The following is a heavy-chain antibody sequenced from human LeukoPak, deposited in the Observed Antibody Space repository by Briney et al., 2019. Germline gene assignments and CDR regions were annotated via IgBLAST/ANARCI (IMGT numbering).Heavy chain of an antibody. V-gene: IGHV4-39*07. Sequence: PSQTLSLNCSVTGVSISSTSHYWAWIRQAPGREPQWIGTMYLTGTTYHNPSLKNRVTLSIDKSTNQFSLKLTSVTAADTAIYFCARDLLLRSSFDPWGQGTLVTVSS. CDR1: GVSISSTSHY. D-gene: IGHD1-26*01. J-gene: IGHJ5*02. CDR2: MYLTGTT. CDR3: ARDLLLRSSFDP.